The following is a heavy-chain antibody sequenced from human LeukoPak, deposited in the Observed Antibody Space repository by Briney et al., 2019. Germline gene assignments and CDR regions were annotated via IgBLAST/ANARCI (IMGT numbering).Heavy chain of an antibody. V-gene: IGHV5-51*01. CDR3: ARLLSGRYYYNYFDP. J-gene: IGHJ5*02. D-gene: IGHD1-26*01. Sequence: GESLKISCKASGYTFATSWIGWVRQMPGKGLEWMGIIYPADSDTRYSPSLQGQVTISADKSISTAYLQWNSLKASDTAMYYRARLLSGRYYYNYFDPWGQGTLVTVSS. CDR2: IYPADSDT. CDR1: GYTFATSW.